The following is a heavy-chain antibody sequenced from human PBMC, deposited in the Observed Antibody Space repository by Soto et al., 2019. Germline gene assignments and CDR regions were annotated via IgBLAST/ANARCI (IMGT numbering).Heavy chain of an antibody. CDR1: GFTFSNYA. D-gene: IGHD1-26*01. V-gene: IGHV3-23*01. CDR2: ISGSGGST. Sequence: GGSLRLSCAASGFTFSNYAVTWVRQAPGKGLEWVSTISGSGGSTYYADSVKGRFTISRDNSKNTLYLQMNSLRAEDTAVYYCARDFEPYTSGPDYCGHGTLVTVPS. CDR3: ARDFEPYTSGPDY. J-gene: IGHJ4*01.